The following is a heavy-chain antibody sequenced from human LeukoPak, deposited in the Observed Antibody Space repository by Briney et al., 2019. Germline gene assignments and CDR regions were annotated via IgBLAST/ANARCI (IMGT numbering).Heavy chain of an antibody. CDR2: INAGNGNT. J-gene: IGHJ4*02. CDR3: ARAYRNVLLWLGELLYGY. V-gene: IGHV1-3*01. D-gene: IGHD3-10*01. CDR1: GYTFTSYA. Sequence: EASVKVSCRASGYTFTSYAMHWVRQAPGQRLEWMGWINAGNGNTKYSQKFQGRVTITRDTSASTAYMELSSLRSEDTAVYYCARAYRNVLLWLGELLYGYWGQGTLVTVSS.